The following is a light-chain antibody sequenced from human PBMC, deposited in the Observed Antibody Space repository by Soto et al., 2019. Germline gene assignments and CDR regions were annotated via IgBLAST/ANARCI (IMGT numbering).Light chain of an antibody. CDR1: SSDIGAYNF. CDR2: GVS. CDR3: SSYAGSNTYVV. Sequence: QSALTQPPSASGSPGQSVSIPCTGTSSDIGAYNFVSWYQQHPGKVPRLLIYGVSQRPSGVPDRFSGSKSGNTASLTVSGLQAEDEADYYCSSYAGSNTYVVFGGGTKVTVL. V-gene: IGLV2-8*01. J-gene: IGLJ2*01.